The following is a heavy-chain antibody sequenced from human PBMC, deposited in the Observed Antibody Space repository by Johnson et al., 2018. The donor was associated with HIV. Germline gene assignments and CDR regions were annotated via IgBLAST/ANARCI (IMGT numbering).Heavy chain of an antibody. CDR3: ANLVADYDSSGEQPNDAFDI. D-gene: IGHD3-22*01. V-gene: IGHV3-33*06. J-gene: IGHJ3*02. CDR1: GFTFSSYG. CDR2: IWYDGSNK. Sequence: QVQLVESGGGVVQPGRSLRLSCAASGFTFSSYGMHWVRQAPGKGLEWVAVIWYDGSNKYYADSVKGRFTISRDNSKNTLYLQMKSLRAEDTAVYYCANLVADYDSSGEQPNDAFDIWGQGTMVTVSS.